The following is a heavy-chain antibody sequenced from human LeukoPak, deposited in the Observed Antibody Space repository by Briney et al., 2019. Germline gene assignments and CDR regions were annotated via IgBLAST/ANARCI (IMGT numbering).Heavy chain of an antibody. D-gene: IGHD3-10*01. CDR1: GGSFNGYY. J-gene: IGHJ6*02. CDR2: ISHSGST. CDR3: ARGPPYYGSGSYYKAEGMDV. Sequence: SETLSLTCGVYGGSFNGYYWTWIRQPPGKGLEWIGEISHSGSTNYNPSLKSRVTISVDKSKNQFSLKLSSVTAADTAVYYCARGPPYYGSGSYYKAEGMDVWGQGTTVTVSS. V-gene: IGHV4-34*01.